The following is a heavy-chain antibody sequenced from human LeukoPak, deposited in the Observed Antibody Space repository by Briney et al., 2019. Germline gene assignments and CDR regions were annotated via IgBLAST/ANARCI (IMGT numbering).Heavy chain of an antibody. V-gene: IGHV4-34*01. J-gene: IGHJ4*02. CDR3: ARSGYYGSGSYYAAEYYFDY. Sequence: PSETLSLTCAVYGGSFSGYYWSWIRQPPGKGLEWIGEINHSGSTNYNPSLKSRVTISVDTSKNQFSLKLSSVTAADTAVYYCARSGYYGSGSYYAAEYYFDYWGQGTLVTVSS. CDR2: INHSGST. CDR1: GGSFSGYY. D-gene: IGHD3-10*01.